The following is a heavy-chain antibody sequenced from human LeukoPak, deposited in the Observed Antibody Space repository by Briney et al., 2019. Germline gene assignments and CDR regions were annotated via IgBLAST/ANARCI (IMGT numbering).Heavy chain of an antibody. CDR1: GFTFSDYY. J-gene: IGHJ4*02. Sequence: GGSLRLSCAASGFTFSDYYMSWIRQAPGKGLEWVSYISSSGSTIYYADSVKGRFTISRDNAKNSLYLQMNSLRAEDTALYYCAKVAGYSYGYFDYWGQGTLVTVSS. CDR2: ISSSGSTI. CDR3: AKVAGYSYGYFDY. V-gene: IGHV3-11*01. D-gene: IGHD5-18*01.